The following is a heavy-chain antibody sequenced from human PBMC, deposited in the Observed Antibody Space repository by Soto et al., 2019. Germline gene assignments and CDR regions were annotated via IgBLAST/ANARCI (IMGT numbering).Heavy chain of an antibody. CDR1: GGSFSGYY. J-gene: IGHJ4*02. V-gene: IGHV4-34*01. D-gene: IGHD1-26*01. Sequence: QVQLQQWGAGLLKPSETLSLTCAVYGGSFSGYYWSWIRQPPGKGLEWIGEINHSGSTNYNPSLKXRXTXXVDTSKNQFSLKLSSVTAADTAVYYCARGGMAIDYWGQGTLVTVSS. CDR3: ARGGMAIDY. CDR2: INHSGST.